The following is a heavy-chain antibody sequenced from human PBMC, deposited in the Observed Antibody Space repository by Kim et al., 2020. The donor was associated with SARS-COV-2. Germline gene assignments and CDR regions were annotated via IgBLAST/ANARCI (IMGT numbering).Heavy chain of an antibody. CDR2: ISTYNGAT. Sequence: ASVKVSCKSSGYSFAKYGITWVRQAPGQGLEWMGWISTYNGATNYARKFQGRVIMTADTSTSTAYMELRSLRSDDTAVYFCVKTDTEVFLYFGDLLRPLGYFDSWGQGTPVTVSS. CDR3: VKTDTEVFLYFGDLLRPLGYFDS. J-gene: IGHJ4*02. V-gene: IGHV1-18*04. D-gene: IGHD3-10*01. CDR1: GYSFAKYG.